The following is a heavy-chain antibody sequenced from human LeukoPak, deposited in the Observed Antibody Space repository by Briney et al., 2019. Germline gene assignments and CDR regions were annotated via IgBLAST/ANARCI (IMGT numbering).Heavy chain of an antibody. V-gene: IGHV1-69*04. CDR1: GYTFTSYG. J-gene: IGHJ3*02. CDR3: ARRGVVVATDAFDI. CDR2: IIPILGIA. D-gene: IGHD2-21*01. Sequence: SVKVSCKASGYTFTSYGISWVRQAPGQGLEWMGRIIPILGIANYAQKFQGRVTITADKSTSTAYMELSSLRSEDTAVYYCARRGVVVATDAFDIWGQGTMVTVSS.